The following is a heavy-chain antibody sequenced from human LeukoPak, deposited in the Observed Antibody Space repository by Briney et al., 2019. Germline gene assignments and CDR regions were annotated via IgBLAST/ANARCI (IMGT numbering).Heavy chain of an antibody. CDR1: GFTFSSYG. CDR2: IWYDGSNK. J-gene: IGHJ4*02. Sequence: GGSLRLSCAASGFTFSSYGMHWVRQAPGKGLEWVAVIWYDGSNKYYADSVKGRFTISRDNSKNTLYLQMNSLRAEDTAVYYCAKFSLELGYFDYWGQGTLVTVSS. V-gene: IGHV3-33*06. D-gene: IGHD1-7*01. CDR3: AKFSLELGYFDY.